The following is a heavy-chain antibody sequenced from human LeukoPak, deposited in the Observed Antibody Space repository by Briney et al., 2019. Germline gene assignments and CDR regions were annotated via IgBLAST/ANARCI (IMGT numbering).Heavy chain of an antibody. Sequence: ASVKVSCKASGYTFTVYYMHWVRQAPGQGLEWMGWINPNSGGTNYAQKFQGRVTMTRDTSISTAYMELSRLRSDDTAVYYCARVVVGYGSGSYYNDYWGQGTLVTVSS. J-gene: IGHJ4*02. CDR1: GYTFTVYY. CDR2: INPNSGGT. CDR3: ARVVVGYGSGSYYNDY. D-gene: IGHD3-10*01. V-gene: IGHV1-2*02.